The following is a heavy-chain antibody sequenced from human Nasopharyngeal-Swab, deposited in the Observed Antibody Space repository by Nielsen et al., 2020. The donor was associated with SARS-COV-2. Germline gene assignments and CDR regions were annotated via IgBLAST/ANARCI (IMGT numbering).Heavy chain of an antibody. CDR2: ISGSGGST. V-gene: IGHV3-23*01. Sequence: SCAASGFTFSSYAMSWVRQAPGKGLEWVSAISGSGGSTYYADSVKGRFTISRDNSKNTLYLQMNSLRAEDTAVYYCATLPRLLWFGELLGAFDIWGQGTMVTVSS. J-gene: IGHJ3*02. CDR3: ATLPRLLWFGELLGAFDI. CDR1: GFTFSSYA. D-gene: IGHD3-10*01.